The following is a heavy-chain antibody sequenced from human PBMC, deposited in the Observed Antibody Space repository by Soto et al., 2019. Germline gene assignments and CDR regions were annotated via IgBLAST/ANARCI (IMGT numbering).Heavy chain of an antibody. Sequence: QVQLAESGGGVVQPGRSLRLSCAASGFTFSSYGMHWVRQAPGKGLEWVAVISYDGSNKYYADSVKGRFTISRDNSKNTLYLQMNSLRAEDTAVYYCAKGYRRYYFDYWGQGTLVTVSS. D-gene: IGHD1-1*01. CDR1: GFTFSSYG. CDR3: AKGYRRYYFDY. CDR2: ISYDGSNK. V-gene: IGHV3-30*18. J-gene: IGHJ4*02.